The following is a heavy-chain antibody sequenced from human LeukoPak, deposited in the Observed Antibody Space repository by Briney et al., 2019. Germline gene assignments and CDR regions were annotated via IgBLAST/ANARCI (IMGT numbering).Heavy chain of an antibody. J-gene: IGHJ6*02. Sequence: TSSETLSLTCAVCGGSLRGSYWSGIRQPPGKGLEGLGKINHSGSTNYNPSLKSRVTISVDTSKNQFSLKLSSVTAADTAVYYCASGLRSGYSGYDPSYGMDVWGQGTTVTVSS. CDR3: ASGLRSGYSGYDPSYGMDV. CDR2: INHSGST. V-gene: IGHV4-34*01. D-gene: IGHD5-12*01. CDR1: GGSLRGSY.